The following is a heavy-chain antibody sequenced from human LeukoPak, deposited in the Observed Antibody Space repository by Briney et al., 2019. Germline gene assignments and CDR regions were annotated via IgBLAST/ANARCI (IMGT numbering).Heavy chain of an antibody. CDR3: ARDFAHSDFWSGKYYFDY. Sequence: GGSLRLSCAAPGFTFSSYWMSWVRKAPGKGLEWVANIKQDGSEKYYVDSVKGRFTISRDNAKNSLYLQMNSLRAEDTAVYYCARDFAHSDFWSGKYYFDYWGQGTLVTVSS. CDR1: GFTFSSYW. J-gene: IGHJ4*02. CDR2: IKQDGSEK. D-gene: IGHD3-3*01. V-gene: IGHV3-7*01.